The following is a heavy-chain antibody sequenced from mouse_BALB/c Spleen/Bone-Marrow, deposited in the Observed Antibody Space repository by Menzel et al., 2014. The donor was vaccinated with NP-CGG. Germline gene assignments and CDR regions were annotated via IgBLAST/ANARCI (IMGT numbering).Heavy chain of an antibody. Sequence: GAEFVKPGASVKLSCKASGYTFTSYWMHWVKQRPGQGLEWIGEIDPSDSYTNYNQKFKGKATLTVDKSSSTAYMQLSSLTSEDSAVYYCARRELGPRWFTYWGQGTLVTVSA. D-gene: IGHD3-1*01. J-gene: IGHJ3*01. CDR3: ARRELGPRWFTY. V-gene: IGHV1-69*02. CDR1: GYTFTSYW. CDR2: IDPSDSYT.